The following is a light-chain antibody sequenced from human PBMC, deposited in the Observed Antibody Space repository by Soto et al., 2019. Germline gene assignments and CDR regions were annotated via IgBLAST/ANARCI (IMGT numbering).Light chain of an antibody. CDR2: SAV. J-gene: IGKJ4*01. CDR1: QNVNQN. V-gene: IGKV3D-15*01. Sequence: EIVMTQSPATLSVSPGEGVTLSCRASQNVNQNVAWYQQKPGQALRLLVHSAVTGAVGIADTFSGRGSGTEFTLTISSLRSEDFAVYYCQQYNEWPLTFGGGTKVDIK. CDR3: QQYNEWPLT.